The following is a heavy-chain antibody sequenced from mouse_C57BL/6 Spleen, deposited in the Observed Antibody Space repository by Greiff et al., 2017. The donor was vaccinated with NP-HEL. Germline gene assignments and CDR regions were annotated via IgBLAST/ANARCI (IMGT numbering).Heavy chain of an antibody. CDR3: ARDTTVVATDWYFDV. Sequence: VQLQQPGTELVKPGASVKLSCKASGYTFTSYWMHWVKQRPGQGLEWIGNINPSNGGTNYNKKFKSKATLTVDKSSSTAYMQLSSLTSEDSAVYYCARDTTVVATDWYFDVWGTGTTVTVSS. CDR2: INPSNGGT. D-gene: IGHD1-1*01. V-gene: IGHV1-53*01. CDR1: GYTFTSYW. J-gene: IGHJ1*03.